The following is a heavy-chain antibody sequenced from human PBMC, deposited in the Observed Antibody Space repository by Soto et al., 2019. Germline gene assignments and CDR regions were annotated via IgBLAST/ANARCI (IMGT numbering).Heavy chain of an antibody. Sequence: QVQLVESGGGVVQPGWSLRLSCAASGFTFSNNGMHWVRQAPGKGLEWVAFISNDESDTYYVDSVKGRFSISRDNSQNTLDLKMNSRRGEDTAVYYCVTGHWNYFDYWGQGTLVTVSS. J-gene: IGHJ4*02. CDR1: GFTFSNNG. CDR3: VTGHWNYFDY. V-gene: IGHV3-30*03. D-gene: IGHD3-3*01. CDR2: ISNDESDT.